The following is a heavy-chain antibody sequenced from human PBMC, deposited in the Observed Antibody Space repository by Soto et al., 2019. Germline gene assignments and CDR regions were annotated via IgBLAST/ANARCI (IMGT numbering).Heavy chain of an antibody. Sequence: QVQLVQSGAEVRKPGASVNISCRASGFSFSDNLINWVRQAPGQGLEWMGWINPDNGNTRYSQTCQGRVTISRHSYSSIAYVEVIDLTSEDTAVYYCAREILSVGPRASDAFDVWGQGTMVPVSS. CDR3: AREILSVGPRASDAFDV. CDR2: INPDNGNT. D-gene: IGHD2-8*02. V-gene: IGHV1-3*01. CDR1: GFSFSDNL. J-gene: IGHJ3*01.